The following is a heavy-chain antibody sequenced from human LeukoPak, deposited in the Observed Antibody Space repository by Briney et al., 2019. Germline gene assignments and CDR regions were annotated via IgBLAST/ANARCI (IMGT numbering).Heavy chain of an antibody. CDR3: ARTLDDSSGWPLDS. CDR2: IHPADSDT. J-gene: IGHJ4*02. V-gene: IGHV5-51*01. CDR1: GYSFTSYW. D-gene: IGHD3-22*01. Sequence: GEPLKISCKGSGYSFTSYWIGWVRQMPGKGLEWMGIIHPADSDTTYSPSFQGQVTISADKSISTAYLQWNSLKASDTAMYYCARTLDDSSGWPLDSWGQGTLVTVSS.